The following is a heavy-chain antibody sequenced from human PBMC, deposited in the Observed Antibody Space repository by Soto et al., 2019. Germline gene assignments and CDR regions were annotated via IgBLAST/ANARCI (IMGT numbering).Heavy chain of an antibody. CDR3: ARYDSSAFDY. Sequence: QVQLVESGGGVVQPGRFLRLSCAASGFTFSSYGMHWVRQAPGKGLEWVAVIWYDGSNKYYADSVKGRFTISRDNSKNTLYLQMNSLRAEDTAVYYCARYDSSAFDYWGQGTLVTVSS. J-gene: IGHJ4*02. D-gene: IGHD3-22*01. V-gene: IGHV3-33*01. CDR2: IWYDGSNK. CDR1: GFTFSSYG.